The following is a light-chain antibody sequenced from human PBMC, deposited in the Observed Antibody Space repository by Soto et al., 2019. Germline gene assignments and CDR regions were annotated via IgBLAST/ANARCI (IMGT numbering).Light chain of an antibody. CDR3: SSYAGSSVPVA. CDR2: DVT. J-gene: IGLJ2*01. Sequence: QAVLTQPPSASGSPGQSVTISCTGASSDVGGYNFVSWYQQHPGKAPKLMIYDVTKRPSGVPDRFSGSKSGNTASLTVSGLQADGEADYYCSSYAGSSVPVAFGGGTQLTVL. CDR1: SSDVGGYNF. V-gene: IGLV2-8*01.